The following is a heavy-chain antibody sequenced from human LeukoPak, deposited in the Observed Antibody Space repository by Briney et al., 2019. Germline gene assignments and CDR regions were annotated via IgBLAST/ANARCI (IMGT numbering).Heavy chain of an antibody. CDR2: IWYDRSNK. CDR3: ARGGIAVAARPVDYGMDV. J-gene: IGHJ6*02. CDR1: GFTFSSYG. Sequence: PGGSLRLSCAASGFTFSSYGMHGARQAPGKGLEWVAVIWYDRSNKYYADSVKGRFTISRDNSKNTLYLQMNSLRAEDTAVYYCARGGIAVAARPVDYGMDVWGQGTTVTVSS. D-gene: IGHD6-19*01. V-gene: IGHV3-33*01.